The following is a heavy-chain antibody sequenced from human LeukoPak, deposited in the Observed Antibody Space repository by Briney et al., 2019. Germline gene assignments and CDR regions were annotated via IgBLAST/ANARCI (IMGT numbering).Heavy chain of an antibody. CDR2: IYYSGST. V-gene: IGHV4-30-4*08. D-gene: IGHD3-3*01. CDR3: ARGPKGVGFWSGYDDNWFDP. J-gene: IGHJ5*02. CDR1: GGSISSGDYY. Sequence: SQTLSLTCTVSGGSISSGDYYWSWIRQPPGKGLEWIGYIYYSGSTYYNPSLKSRVTISVDTSKNQFSLKLSSVTAADTAVYYCARGPKGVGFWSGYDDNWFDPWGQGTLVTVSS.